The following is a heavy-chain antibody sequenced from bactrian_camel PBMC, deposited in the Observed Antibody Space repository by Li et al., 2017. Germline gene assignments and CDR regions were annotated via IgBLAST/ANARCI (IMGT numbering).Heavy chain of an antibody. D-gene: IGHD2*01. J-gene: IGHJ4*01. V-gene: IGHV3S60*01. CDR1: GLTFDDYA. Sequence: HVQLVESGGGLVQAGGSLRLSCTVPGLTFDDYAMGWFRQAPGKEREAVSCMSWNGGSTYYVESVKGRFTISEDKDRDTVYLQMTSLKPEDTAMYLCKTDFTIGSTCEWNFWGQGTQVTVS. CDR2: MSWNGGST. CDR3: KTDFTIGSTCEWNF.